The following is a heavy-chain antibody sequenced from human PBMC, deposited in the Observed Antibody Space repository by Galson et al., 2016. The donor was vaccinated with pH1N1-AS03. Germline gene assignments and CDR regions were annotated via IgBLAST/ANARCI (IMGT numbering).Heavy chain of an antibody. CDR3: ARDPTYATSGYYYPHFDS. Sequence: SLRLSCAASGFTFSNYEMNWVRQAPGKGLEWVSYISNSGTTVHYADSVKGRFTISRDNAKNSLYLQLSSQRAEDTAVYYCARDPTYATSGYYYPHFDSWGQGTLVTVSS. CDR1: GFTFSNYE. V-gene: IGHV3-48*03. CDR2: ISNSGTTV. D-gene: IGHD3-22*01. J-gene: IGHJ5*01.